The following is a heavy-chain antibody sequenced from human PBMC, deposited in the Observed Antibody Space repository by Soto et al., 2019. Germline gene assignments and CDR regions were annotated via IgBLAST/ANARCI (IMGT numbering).Heavy chain of an antibody. J-gene: IGHJ4*02. V-gene: IGHV4-59*08. CDR1: GGSISSYY. Sequence: SETLSLTCTVSGGSISSYYWTWIRQPPGKGLEWIGYIYYRGSTNYNPSLESRVTISVDTSKNQFSLKLTSVTAADTAVYYCAGTHRPYYYDSSGYYQAFDYWGQGTLVTVSS. CDR2: IYYRGST. D-gene: IGHD3-22*01. CDR3: AGTHRPYYYDSSGYYQAFDY.